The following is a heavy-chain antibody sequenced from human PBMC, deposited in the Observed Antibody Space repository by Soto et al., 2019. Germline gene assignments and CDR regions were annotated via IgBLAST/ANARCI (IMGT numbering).Heavy chain of an antibody. J-gene: IGHJ5*02. CDR2: INYSGST. CDR3: ARRADYGDRVFIS. Sequence: QLQLQESGPGLVQPSETLSLTCTVSDGSISSTSYYWGWIRQPPGKGLEWIGSINYSGSTYYNPSLKSRVTFSVDTSNNQFSLKMNSETAADTAVYYCARRADYGDRVFISWGLGTLVTVSS. D-gene: IGHD4-17*01. V-gene: IGHV4-39*01. CDR1: DGSISSTSYY.